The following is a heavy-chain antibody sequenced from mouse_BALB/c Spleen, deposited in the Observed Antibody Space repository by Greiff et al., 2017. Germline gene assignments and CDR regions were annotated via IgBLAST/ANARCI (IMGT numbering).Heavy chain of an antibody. CDR1: GYYFTGSN. CDR2: IDPYYGGT. J-gene: IGHJ4*01. D-gene: IGHD4-1*01. CDR3: ARGANWSPYAMDY. V-gene: IGHV1S135*01. Sequence: VQLKQSGPELVKPGASVKISCKASGYYFTGSNMNWVKQSHGKSLEWIGNIDPYYGGTSYNQKFKGKATLTVDKSSSTAYMQLKSLTSEDSAVYYCARGANWSPYAMDYWGQGTSVTVSA.